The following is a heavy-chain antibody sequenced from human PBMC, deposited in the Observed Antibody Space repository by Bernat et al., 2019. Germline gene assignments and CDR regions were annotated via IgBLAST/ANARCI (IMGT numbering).Heavy chain of an antibody. V-gene: IGHV3-23*01. CDR3: ARHGAGSNHYHYGMDV. CDR2: ISGSGAGT. J-gene: IGHJ6*02. Sequence: EVQLLESGGGLVQAGGSLRLSCAASGFTFSTYGMTWVRLAPGKGLEWVSSISGSGAGTFYVDSVKGRFTISRDNSKNTVSLQMNSLRADDTAVYYCARHGAGSNHYHYGMDVWGQGTTVTVSS. D-gene: IGHD1-14*01. CDR1: GFTFSTYG.